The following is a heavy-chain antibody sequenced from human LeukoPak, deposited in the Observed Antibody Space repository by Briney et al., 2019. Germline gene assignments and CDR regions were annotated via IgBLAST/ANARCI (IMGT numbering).Heavy chain of an antibody. CDR1: GGSISSSSYY. Sequence: PSETLSLTCSGSGGSISSSSYYWGWIRQPPGKGLEWIGSINYSGSTYYNPSLKSRVTISVDTSKNQFSLKLSSVTAADTAVYHCARHSSYYGNFDYWGQGTLVTVSS. D-gene: IGHD3-10*01. CDR2: INYSGST. J-gene: IGHJ4*02. V-gene: IGHV4-39*01. CDR3: ARHSSYYGNFDY.